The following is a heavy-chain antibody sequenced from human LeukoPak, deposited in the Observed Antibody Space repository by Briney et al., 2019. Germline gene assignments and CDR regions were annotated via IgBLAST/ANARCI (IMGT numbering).Heavy chain of an antibody. CDR2: IYYSGST. V-gene: IGHV4-39*01. CDR3: ARKNKGGDTIFDY. D-gene: IGHD3-3*01. Sequence: TSETLSLTCTVSGGSISSSSYYWGWIRQPPGKGLEWIGSIYYSGSTYYNPSLKSRVTISVDTSKNQFSLKLSSVTAADTAVYYCARKNKGGDTIFDYWGQGTLVTVSS. CDR1: GGSISSSSYY. J-gene: IGHJ4*02.